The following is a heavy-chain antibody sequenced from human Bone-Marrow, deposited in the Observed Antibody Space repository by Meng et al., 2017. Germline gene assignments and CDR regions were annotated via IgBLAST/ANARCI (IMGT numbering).Heavy chain of an antibody. CDR2: ISGSGGST. Sequence: VQLVVSGGVVVQPGRSLRLSCAASGFTFSSYAMSWVRQAPGKGLEWVSAISGSGGSTYYADSVKGRFTISRDNSKNTLYLQMNSLRAEDTAVYYCAKLWGATLGRDYWGQGTLVTVSS. CDR3: AKLWGATLGRDY. D-gene: IGHD1-26*01. J-gene: IGHJ4*02. CDR1: GFTFSSYA. V-gene: IGHV3-23*04.